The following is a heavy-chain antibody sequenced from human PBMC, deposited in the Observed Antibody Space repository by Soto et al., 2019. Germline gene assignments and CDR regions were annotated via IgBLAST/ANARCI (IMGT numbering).Heavy chain of an antibody. CDR3: ATSYGNAWYTY. CDR1: GGSFSGYY. D-gene: IGHD6-13*01. V-gene: IGHV4-34*01. Sequence: SGTLSLTCAVYGGSFSGYYWSWLRQPPGKGPEWIGEINHSGNTKYNPSLESRLTISVDTSKNQFTLQLNSVSVEDTAVYYCATSYGNAWYTYWSQRTHVTVSS. CDR2: INHSGNT. J-gene: IGHJ4*02.